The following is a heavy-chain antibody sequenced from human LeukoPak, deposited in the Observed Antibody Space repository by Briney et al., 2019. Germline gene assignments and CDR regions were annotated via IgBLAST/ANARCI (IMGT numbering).Heavy chain of an antibody. Sequence: ASVKVSCKASGGTFSSYAISWVRQAPGQGLEWMGGIIPIFGTANYAQKFQGRVTITADESTSTAYMELSSLRSDDTAVYYCARDLYYYDSSGLPGDYWGQGTLVTVSS. V-gene: IGHV1-69*13. CDR3: ARDLYYYDSSGLPGDY. CDR2: IIPIFGTA. D-gene: IGHD3-22*01. J-gene: IGHJ4*02. CDR1: GGTFSSYA.